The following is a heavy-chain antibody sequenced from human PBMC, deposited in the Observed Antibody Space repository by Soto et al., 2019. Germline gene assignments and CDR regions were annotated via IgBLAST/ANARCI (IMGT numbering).Heavy chain of an antibody. J-gene: IGHJ5*01. V-gene: IGHV3-7*01. Sequence: EVQLVESGGGLGQPGGSLRLSCVASGFIFSNYWMSWVRQAPGKGLEWVANINQDGGEKYYVDSVKGRFTISRDNAKNSLYLQFSSLRAEDTAAYYCARGAYTGIDSWGQGTLVTVSS. CDR1: GFIFSNYW. CDR3: ARGAYTGIDS. D-gene: IGHD2-2*02. CDR2: INQDGGEK.